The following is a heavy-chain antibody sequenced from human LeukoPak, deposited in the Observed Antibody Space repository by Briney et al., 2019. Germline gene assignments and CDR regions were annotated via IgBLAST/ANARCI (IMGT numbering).Heavy chain of an antibody. Sequence: GRSLRLSCAAPGFTFRSDGMHGVRQAPGKGLQXXXXXXYDGSNKYYANSVKGRFTISRDNSKNTLYLQMNSLRAEDTAVYYCARESAIFVVVLYYFDYWGQGTLVTVSS. CDR1: GFTFRSDG. D-gene: IGHD3-3*01. J-gene: IGHJ4*02. CDR2: XXYDGSNK. CDR3: ARESAIFVVVLYYFDY. V-gene: IGHV3-33*05.